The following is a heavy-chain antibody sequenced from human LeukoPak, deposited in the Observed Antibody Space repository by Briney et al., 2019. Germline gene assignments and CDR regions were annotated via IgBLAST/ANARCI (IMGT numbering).Heavy chain of an antibody. CDR1: GYTFTSYD. D-gene: IGHD3-10*01. CDR3: ARGSTMVRGVAEFDYYYYGMDV. V-gene: IGHV1-2*04. CDR2: INPNNGGT. J-gene: IGHJ6*02. Sequence: GASVKVSCKASGYTFTSYDINWVRQATGQGLEWMGWINPNNGGTNYAQKFQGWVTMTRDTSISTAYMELSRLRSDDTAVYYCARGSTMVRGVAEFDYYYYGMDVWGQGTTVTVSS.